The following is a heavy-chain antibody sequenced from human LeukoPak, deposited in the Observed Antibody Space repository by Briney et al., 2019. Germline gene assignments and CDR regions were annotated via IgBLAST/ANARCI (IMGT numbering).Heavy chain of an antibody. V-gene: IGHV4-30-2*01. CDR3: ARGVDSGSSSPNHYYYYYYMDV. CDR2: IYHSGST. Sequence: SQTLSLTCTVSGGSISSGGYYWSWIRQPPGKGLEWIGYIYHSGSTYYNPSLKSRVTISVDRSKNQFSLKLSSVTAADTAVYYCARGVDSGSSSPNHYYYYYYMDVWGKGTTVTVSS. D-gene: IGHD6-6*01. J-gene: IGHJ6*03. CDR1: GGSISSGGYY.